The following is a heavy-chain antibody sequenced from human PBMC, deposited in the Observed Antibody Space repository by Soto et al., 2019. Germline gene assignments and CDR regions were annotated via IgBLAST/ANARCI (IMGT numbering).Heavy chain of an antibody. D-gene: IGHD3-22*01. CDR3: ARAQYYYDSSGYYYDAGTFDY. Sequence: GASVKVSCKASGGTFSSYAISWVRQAPGQGLEWMGGIIPIFGTANYAQKFQGRVTITADKSTSTAYMELSSLRSEDTAVYYCARAQYYYDSSGYYYDAGTFDYWGQGTLVTVSS. CDR2: IIPIFGTA. J-gene: IGHJ4*02. V-gene: IGHV1-69*06. CDR1: GGTFSSYA.